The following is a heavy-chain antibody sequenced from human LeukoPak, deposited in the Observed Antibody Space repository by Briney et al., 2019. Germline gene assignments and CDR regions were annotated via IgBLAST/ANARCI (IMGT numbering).Heavy chain of an antibody. CDR2: IRYDGSNK. J-gene: IGHJ4*02. CDR3: AKDPIDWGTIYFDY. Sequence: GGTLRLSCTASGFTFKNYAMHWVRQAPGGGLDWVAFIRYDGSNKYYADSVKGRFTISRDNSNSTLYLQMNSLRPEDTAVYYCAKDPIDWGTIYFDYWGQGTLVTVSS. D-gene: IGHD3-9*01. V-gene: IGHV3-30*02. CDR1: GFTFKNYA.